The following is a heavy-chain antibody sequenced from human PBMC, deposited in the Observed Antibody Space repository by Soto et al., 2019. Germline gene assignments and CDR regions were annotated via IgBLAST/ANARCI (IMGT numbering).Heavy chain of an antibody. CDR1: GFTFSSFA. J-gene: IGHJ6*02. V-gene: IGHV3-30*18. CDR2: ISYNAIND. CDR3: AKADKGWEILDYYGMDV. Sequence: QVQLVESGGGVVQPGRSLRLSCAASGFTFSSFAMHWVRQAPGKGLEWVAVISYNAINDYYADSVKGRFTISRDNSKNTLYLQMNSLRAEDTAVYYCAKADKGWEILDYYGMDVWGQGTTVNVSS. D-gene: IGHD3-10*01.